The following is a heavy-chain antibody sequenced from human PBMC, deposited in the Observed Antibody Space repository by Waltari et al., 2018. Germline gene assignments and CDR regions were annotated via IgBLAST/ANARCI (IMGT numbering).Heavy chain of an antibody. D-gene: IGHD4-17*01. CDR3: ARDTRTRDAFDI. CDR2: IKQEGSEK. CDR1: GFTFSSYW. V-gene: IGHV3-7*01. Sequence: EVQLVESGGGLVQPGGSLRLSCAASGFTFSSYWMSWVRQAPGKGLEWVANIKQEGSEKYYVDSVKGRFTISRDNAKNSLYRQMNSLRAEDTAVYYCARDTRTRDAFDIWGQGTMVTVSS. J-gene: IGHJ3*02.